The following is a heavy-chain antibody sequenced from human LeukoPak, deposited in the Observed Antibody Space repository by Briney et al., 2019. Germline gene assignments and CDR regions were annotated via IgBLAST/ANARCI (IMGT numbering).Heavy chain of an antibody. CDR3: ARGCSGGSCYSDYYHYYMDV. J-gene: IGHJ6*03. CDR1: GFTFSSYE. D-gene: IGHD2-15*01. Sequence: PGGSLRLSCAASGFTFSSYEINWVRQAPGKGLEWVSFYADSVKGRFTISRDNAKNSLYLQMNSLRAEDTAVYYCARGCSGGSCYSDYYHYYMDVWGKGTTVTIS. V-gene: IGHV3-48*03.